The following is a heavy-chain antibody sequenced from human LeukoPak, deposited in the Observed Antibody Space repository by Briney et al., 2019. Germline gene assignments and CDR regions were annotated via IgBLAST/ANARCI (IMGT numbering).Heavy chain of an antibody. CDR2: ISSSSSYI. V-gene: IGHV3-21*01. J-gene: IGHJ3*02. Sequence: GGSLRLSCAASGFTFSSYNMNWVRQAPGKGLEWVSSISSSSSYIYYTDSVKGRFTISRDNAKNSLYLQMNSLRAEDTAVYYCATEIVVVPAAAFDIWGQGTMVTVSS. CDR3: ATEIVVVPAAAFDI. D-gene: IGHD2-2*01. CDR1: GFTFSSYN.